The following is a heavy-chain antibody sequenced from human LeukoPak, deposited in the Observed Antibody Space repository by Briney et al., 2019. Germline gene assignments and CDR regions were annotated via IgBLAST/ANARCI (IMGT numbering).Heavy chain of an antibody. CDR2: IYSSGGT. CDR3: VKSGGSTDV. D-gene: IGHD3-16*01. Sequence: SETLSLTCTVSGGSVSGGNYYWSWVRQPPGEGLEWIVYIYSSGGTKYNPSLKSRVTISVDTSKNQFSLNLYSVTPADTAVYYCVKSGGSTDVWGQGTTITVSS. CDR1: GGSVSGGNYY. V-gene: IGHV4-61*01. J-gene: IGHJ6*02.